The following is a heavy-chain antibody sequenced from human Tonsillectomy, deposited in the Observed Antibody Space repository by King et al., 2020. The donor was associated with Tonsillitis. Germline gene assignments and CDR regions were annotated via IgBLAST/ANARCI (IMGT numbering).Heavy chain of an antibody. Sequence: QVQLQESGPGLVKPSQTLSLTCTVSGDSISSANYYWSWIRQHPGKGLEWIGYISYTGSTYYNPSLRSRLTISRQTSKNQFSLRLTSVTAADTALYYCAREVDYWGQGTLVTVSS. J-gene: IGHJ4*02. CDR3: AREVDY. CDR2: ISYTGST. V-gene: IGHV4-31*03. CDR1: GDSISSANYY.